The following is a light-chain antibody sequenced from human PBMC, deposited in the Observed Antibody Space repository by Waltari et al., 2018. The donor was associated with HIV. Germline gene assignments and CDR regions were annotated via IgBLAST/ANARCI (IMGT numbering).Light chain of an antibody. CDR3: YSYAGSLL. CDR1: SSDVGGYNY. V-gene: IGLV2-11*01. J-gene: IGLJ2*01. CDR2: DGS. Sequence: QSALTQPRSVSGSPGQSVTISCTGSSSDVGGYNYVSWYQQHPTKAPKLTIYDGSERPSGVPDRFSGSKSGNRASLTISGLQAEDEADYYCYSYAGSLLFGGGTKLTVL.